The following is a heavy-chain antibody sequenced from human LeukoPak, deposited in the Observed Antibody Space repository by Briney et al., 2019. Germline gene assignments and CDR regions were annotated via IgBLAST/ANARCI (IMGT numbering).Heavy chain of an antibody. CDR2: ISAYNGNT. Sequence: ASVKVSCKASGYTFTSYGISWVRQAPGQGREWMGWISAYNGNTNYAQKLQGRVTMTTDTSTSTAYMELRSLRSDDTAVYYCARDGVGYCSSTSCFNWFDPWGQGTLVTVSS. CDR1: GYTFTSYG. D-gene: IGHD2-2*01. V-gene: IGHV1-18*01. J-gene: IGHJ5*02. CDR3: ARDGVGYCSSTSCFNWFDP.